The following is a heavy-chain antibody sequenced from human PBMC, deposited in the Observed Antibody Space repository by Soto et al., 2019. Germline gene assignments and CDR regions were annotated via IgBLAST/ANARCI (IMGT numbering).Heavy chain of an antibody. V-gene: IGHV4-59*01. D-gene: IGHD2-21*02. CDR3: ASSRKYCGGDCYWFDY. Sequence: SETLSLTCTVSGGSISSYYWSWIRQPPGKGLEWIGYIYYSGGTNYNPSLKSRVTISVDTSKNQFSLKLSSVTAADTAVYYCASSRKYCGGDCYWFDYWGQGTLVTVS. J-gene: IGHJ4*02. CDR2: IYYSGGT. CDR1: GGSISSYY.